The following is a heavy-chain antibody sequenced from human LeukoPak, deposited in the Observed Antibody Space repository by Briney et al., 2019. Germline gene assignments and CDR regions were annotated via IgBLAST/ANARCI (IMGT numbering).Heavy chain of an antibody. D-gene: IGHD3/OR15-3a*01. CDR1: TYTLTSYA. V-gene: IGHV1-18*01. CDR3: ARDAFGLDNSPF. Sequence: ASVKVSCKASTYTLTSYAISWMRQAPGQGLEWMGWISVDNGNTNYAQKFQGRVTMTTDTSTNTVYMELRSLRFDDSAVYYCARDAFGLDNSPFWGQGTLVTVSS. CDR2: ISVDNGNT. J-gene: IGHJ4*02.